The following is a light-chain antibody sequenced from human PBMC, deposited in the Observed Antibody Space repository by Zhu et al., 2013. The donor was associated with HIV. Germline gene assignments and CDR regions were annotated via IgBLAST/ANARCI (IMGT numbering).Light chain of an antibody. V-gene: IGLV1-51*01. J-gene: IGLJ2*01. Sequence: QSVLTQPPSVSAAPGQRVTISCSGGSSNIDDNYVSWFQQFPGTAPKLVIYDTSTRRSGIPDRFSASKSGTSATLDISGVQTGDEATYFCGTWDDNLSVVVFGGGTKLTVL. CDR1: SSNIDDNY. CDR3: GTWDDNLSVVV. CDR2: DTS.